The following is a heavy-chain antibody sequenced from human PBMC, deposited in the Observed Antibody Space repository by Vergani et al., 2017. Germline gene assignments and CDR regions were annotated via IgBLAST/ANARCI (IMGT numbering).Heavy chain of an antibody. J-gene: IGHJ3*02. Sequence: QLQLQESGPGLVKPSETLSLTCTVSGGSISSSSYYWGWIRQPPGKGLEWIGSIYYSGSTYYNPSLKSRVTISVDTSKNQFSLTLSSVTAADAAVYYFARHPDSSGQGAFDIWGQGTMVTVSS. CDR3: ARHPDSSGQGAFDI. CDR1: GGSISSSSYY. V-gene: IGHV4-39*01. CDR2: IYYSGST. D-gene: IGHD3-22*01.